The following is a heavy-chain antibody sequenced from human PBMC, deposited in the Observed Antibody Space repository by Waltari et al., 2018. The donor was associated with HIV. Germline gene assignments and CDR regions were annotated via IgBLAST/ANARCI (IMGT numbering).Heavy chain of an antibody. CDR1: GITCRNDW. Sequence: EVQLVASGGGLVKPGGSLRLSCAASGITCRNDWMSWVRQAPGKGLEWVGRIKSGAEGGTTDYAAAVKGRFTISRDDSKHTLYLQMDSLKTEDTAVYYCTTLWYSYDSTDYWGQGTLVTVSS. J-gene: IGHJ4*02. V-gene: IGHV3-15*01. CDR3: TTLWYSYDSTDY. D-gene: IGHD3-22*01. CDR2: IKSGAEGGTT.